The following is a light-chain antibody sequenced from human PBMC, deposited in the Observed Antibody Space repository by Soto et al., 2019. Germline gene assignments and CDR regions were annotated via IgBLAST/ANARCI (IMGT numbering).Light chain of an antibody. J-gene: IGKJ2*01. V-gene: IGKV3-20*01. CDR3: HQYDNAPHT. CDR1: QTLRRTY. Sequence: EIVLMQSPGTLSLSPGERATLSCRPIQTLRRTYIAWYQQKPGQAPRVLIYGASKRATGIPDRFSGSGSGTDFSLTISRLETEDFAVYYCHQYDNAPHTYGKGTKVDIK. CDR2: GAS.